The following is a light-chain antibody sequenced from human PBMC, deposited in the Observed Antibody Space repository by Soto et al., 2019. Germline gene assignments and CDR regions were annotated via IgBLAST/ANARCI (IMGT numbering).Light chain of an antibody. CDR3: SSYTSSSDDV. V-gene: IGLV2-14*01. J-gene: IGLJ1*01. CDR1: SSDVGGYNY. CDR2: EVS. Sequence: QSAPTQPASVSGSPGQSTTISCTGTSSDVGGYNYVSWYQQHPGKAPKLMIYEVSNRPSGVSNRFSGSKSGNTASLTISGLQAEDEADYYCSSYTSSSDDVFGTGTKVTVL.